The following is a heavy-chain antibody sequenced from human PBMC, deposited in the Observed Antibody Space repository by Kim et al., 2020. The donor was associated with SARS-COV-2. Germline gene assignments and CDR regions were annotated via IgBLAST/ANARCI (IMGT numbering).Heavy chain of an antibody. CDR1: GYTFTSYD. CDR3: ARGRGGSSWYGGWVDP. J-gene: IGHJ5*02. D-gene: IGHD6-13*01. V-gene: IGHV1-8*01. CDR2: MNPNSGNT. Sequence: ASVKVSCKASGYTFTSYDINWVRQATGQGLEWMGWMNPNSGNTSYAQKFQGRVTMTRNTSISTAYMELSSLRSEDTAVYYCARGRGGSSWYGGWVDPWGQGTLVTVSS.